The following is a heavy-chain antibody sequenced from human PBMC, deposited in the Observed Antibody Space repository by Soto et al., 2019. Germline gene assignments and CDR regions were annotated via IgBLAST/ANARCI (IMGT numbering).Heavy chain of an antibody. CDR3: AGSIPMAGNYDYYVMDV. CDR1: GYSFTSYW. Sequence: GESLKISCQGSGYSFTSYWIGWVRQMPGKGLEWMGIIYPGDSDTRYSPSFQGQVTISADKSISTAYLQWSSLKASDTAMYYCAGSIPMAGNYDYYVMDVWGQGTTVTVSS. D-gene: IGHD3-10*01. J-gene: IGHJ6*02. CDR2: IYPGDSDT. V-gene: IGHV5-51*01.